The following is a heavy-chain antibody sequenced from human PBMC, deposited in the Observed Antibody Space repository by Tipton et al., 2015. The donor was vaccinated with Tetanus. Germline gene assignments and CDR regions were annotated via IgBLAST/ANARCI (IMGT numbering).Heavy chain of an antibody. CDR1: GASITSANYY. CDR2: ISDSGTA. Sequence: TLSLTCTVSGASITSANYYWSWIRQPPGKGLEWIGYISDSGTAYYNASLKSRLTISVDKSKNQFSLKLNSVTATDTAVYYCYGSGYWGQRSLVTVSP. D-gene: IGHD3-10*01. CDR3: YGSGY. J-gene: IGHJ4*02. V-gene: IGHV4-30-4*01.